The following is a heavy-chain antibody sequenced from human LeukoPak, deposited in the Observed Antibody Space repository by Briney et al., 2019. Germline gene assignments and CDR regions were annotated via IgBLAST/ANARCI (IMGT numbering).Heavy chain of an antibody. J-gene: IGHJ4*02. V-gene: IGHV4-30-2*03. CDR3: ARQNDRSHDY. Sequence: SQTLSLTCAVSGGSISSGGYSWSWIRQPPGKGLEWIGYIYHSGTTYSNPSLKSRVTISVDTSKSQFSLKLRSVTAADTAVYYCARQNDRSHDYWGQGTLVTVSS. CDR2: IYHSGTT. D-gene: IGHD1-1*01. CDR1: GGSISSGGYS.